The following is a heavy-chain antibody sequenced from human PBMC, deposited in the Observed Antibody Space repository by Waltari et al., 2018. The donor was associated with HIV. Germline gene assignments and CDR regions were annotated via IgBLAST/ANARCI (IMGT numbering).Heavy chain of an antibody. D-gene: IGHD2-15*01. CDR2: ISRDGSSK. V-gene: IGHV3-30*01. CDR3: AREGIVAAPFDF. Sequence: QLVASGAGLVVPGGSLRSSCAARGLIFRDFAIHWVRQAPGKGLEWVAVISRDGSSKYYADSVQGRFTISRDNSKNSLHLHMNSLRPKDTAVYYCAREGIVAAPFDFWGLGTLVTVSS. CDR1: GLIFRDFA. J-gene: IGHJ4*02.